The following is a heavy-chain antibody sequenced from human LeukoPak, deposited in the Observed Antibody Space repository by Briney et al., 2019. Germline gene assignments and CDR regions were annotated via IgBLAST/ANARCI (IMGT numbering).Heavy chain of an antibody. CDR2: IRYDGSNK. D-gene: IGHD6-6*01. CDR1: GFTFSSYA. CDR3: AKNRGSSSSFYFDY. Sequence: GGSLRLSCAASGFTFSSYAMSWVRQAPGKGLEWVAFIRYDGSNKYYADSVKGRFTISRDNSKNTLYLQMNSLRAEDTAVYYCAKNRGSSSSFYFDYWGQGTLVTVSS. V-gene: IGHV3-30*02. J-gene: IGHJ4*02.